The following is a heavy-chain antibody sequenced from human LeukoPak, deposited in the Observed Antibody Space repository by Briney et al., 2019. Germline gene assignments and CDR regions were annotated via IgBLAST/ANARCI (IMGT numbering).Heavy chain of an antibody. Sequence: PGGSLRLSCAASGFTFSTYWMSWVRQALGKGLEWVANIKEDGSEKYYGDSVKGRFTISRDNAKNLLYLQMNSLRAEDTAVYYCARDSSGYQWGQGTLVTVS. J-gene: IGHJ4*02. V-gene: IGHV3-7*01. CDR1: GFTFSTYW. D-gene: IGHD3-22*01. CDR3: ARDSSGYQ. CDR2: IKEDGSEK.